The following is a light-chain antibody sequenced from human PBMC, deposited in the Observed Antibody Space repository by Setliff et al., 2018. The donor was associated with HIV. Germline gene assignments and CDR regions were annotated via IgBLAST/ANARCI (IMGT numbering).Light chain of an antibody. CDR3: QSYDSSLSGWV. V-gene: IGLV1-40*01. CDR1: SSNIGAGYD. J-gene: IGLJ3*02. Sequence: QSALTQPPSVSGAPGQRVTISCTGSSSNIGAGYDVHWYQQLPGTAPKLLIYANTNRPSGVPDRFSGSKSGTSPSLAITGLQAEDEADYYCQSYDSSLSGWVFGGGTKGTVL. CDR2: ANT.